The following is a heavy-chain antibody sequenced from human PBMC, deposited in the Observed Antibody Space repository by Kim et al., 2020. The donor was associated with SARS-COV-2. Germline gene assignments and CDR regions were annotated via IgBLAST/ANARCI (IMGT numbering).Heavy chain of an antibody. V-gene: IGHV3-9*01. J-gene: IGHJ6*02. CDR3: ATLPTFGMDV. Sequence: GGSLRLSCAASGFTFDDYAMHWVRQAPGKGLEWVSGISWNSGSIGYADSVKGRFTISRDNAKNSLYLQMNSLRAEDTALYYCATLPTFGMDVWGQGTTVT. CDR1: GFTFDDYA. CDR2: ISWNSGSI.